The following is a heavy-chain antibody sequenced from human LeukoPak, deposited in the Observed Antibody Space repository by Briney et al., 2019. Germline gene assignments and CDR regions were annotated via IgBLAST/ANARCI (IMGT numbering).Heavy chain of an antibody. J-gene: IGHJ3*02. CDR2: INPNSGGT. CDR3: ARVVECSSTSCYTSNAFDI. CDR1: GYTFTGYY. Sequence: ASVKVSCKASGYTFTGYYMHWVRQAPGHGLEWMGWINPNSGGTNYAQKFQGRVTMTRDTSISTAYMELSRLRSDDTAVYYCARVVECSSTSCYTSNAFDIWGQGTMVTVSS. D-gene: IGHD2-2*02. V-gene: IGHV1-2*02.